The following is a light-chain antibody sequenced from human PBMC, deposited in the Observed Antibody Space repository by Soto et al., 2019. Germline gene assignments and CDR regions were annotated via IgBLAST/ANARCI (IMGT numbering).Light chain of an antibody. V-gene: IGKV3-15*01. CDR1: QSVSSD. Sequence: EIVMTQSPATMSVSPGERATLSCRASQSVSSDLAWYHQRPGQAPRLLVYGATTRATGMPGRFSGSGSGTEFTLTISSLQSEYSAIYYCQQYNNWPHTFGQGTKVEIK. J-gene: IGKJ1*01. CDR3: QQYNNWPHT. CDR2: GAT.